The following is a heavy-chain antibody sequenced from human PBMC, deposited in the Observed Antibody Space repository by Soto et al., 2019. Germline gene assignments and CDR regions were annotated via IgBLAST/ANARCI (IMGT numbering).Heavy chain of an antibody. J-gene: IGHJ6*03. CDR2: ISAYNGNT. Sequence: GASVKVSCKASGYTFTSYGISWVRQAPGQGLEWMGWISAYNGNTNYAQKLQGRVTMTTDTSTSTAYMELRSLRSDDTAVYYCARDYCSSTSCYSYYYYMDVWGKGTTVTVSS. CDR1: GYTFTSYG. D-gene: IGHD2-2*02. V-gene: IGHV1-18*01. CDR3: ARDYCSSTSCYSYYYYMDV.